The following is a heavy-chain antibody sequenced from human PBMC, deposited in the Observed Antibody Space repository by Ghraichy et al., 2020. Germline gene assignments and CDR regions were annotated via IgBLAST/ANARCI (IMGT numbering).Heavy chain of an antibody. CDR3: ARGEGRYCSGGSCSKGAFDI. CDR1: GYTFTSYA. CDR2: INAGNGNT. J-gene: IGHJ3*02. D-gene: IGHD2-15*01. V-gene: IGHV1-3*01. Sequence: ASVKVSCKASGYTFTSYAMHWVRQAPGQRLEWMGWINAGNGNTKYSQKFQGRVTITRDTSASTAYMELSSLRSEDTAVYYCARGEGRYCSGGSCSKGAFDIWGQGTMVTVSS.